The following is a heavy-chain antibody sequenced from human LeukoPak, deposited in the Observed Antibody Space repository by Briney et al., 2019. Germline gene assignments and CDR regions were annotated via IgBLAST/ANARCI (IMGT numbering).Heavy chain of an antibody. Sequence: GGSLRLSCAASGLTFSNYAMSWVRQAPGKGLEWVSTISNSGDATYYADSVKGRFTISRDNSKNTLYLQMNSLRAEDTAVYYCAKDQTYYYDSSGYYYLDDAFDIWGQGTMVTVSS. CDR3: AKDQTYYYDSSGYYYLDDAFDI. D-gene: IGHD3-22*01. CDR2: ISNSGDAT. CDR1: GLTFSNYA. V-gene: IGHV3-23*01. J-gene: IGHJ3*02.